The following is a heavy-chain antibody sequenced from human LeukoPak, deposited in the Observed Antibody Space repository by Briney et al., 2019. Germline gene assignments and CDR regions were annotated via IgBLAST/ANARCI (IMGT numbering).Heavy chain of an antibody. CDR3: VRNGGSLDY. Sequence: GGSLRLSCAASGFSFSNHWMSWVRQAPGKGLEWVASINLDGTDKYYVDAGKGRFTIARDNAKNSLFLEMNSLRATDTAVYYCVRNGGSLDYWGQGTLVTVSS. CDR2: INLDGTDK. D-gene: IGHD2-15*01. J-gene: IGHJ4*02. CDR1: GFSFSNHW. V-gene: IGHV3-7*01.